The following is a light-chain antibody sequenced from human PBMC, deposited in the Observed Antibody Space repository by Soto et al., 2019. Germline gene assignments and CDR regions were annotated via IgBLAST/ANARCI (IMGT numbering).Light chain of an antibody. J-gene: IGLJ1*01. Sequence: QSALTQPASVSGSPGQSITISCTGTSSDVGGYDYVSWYQHHPGKAPKLMIYDVSNRPSGVSRRFSGSKSDNTASLTIYGLQAEDEADYYCSSYTKNSPYVFGTGTKVTVL. CDR2: DVS. V-gene: IGLV2-14*01. CDR1: SSDVGGYDY. CDR3: SSYTKNSPYV.